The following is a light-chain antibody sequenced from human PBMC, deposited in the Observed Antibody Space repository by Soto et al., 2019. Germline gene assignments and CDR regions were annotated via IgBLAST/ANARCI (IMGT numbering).Light chain of an antibody. J-gene: IGLJ2*01. Sequence: NFMLTQPHSVSESPGKTVTISCTHSSGSIASNYVQWYQQRPGSAPTAVISKDNQRPSGVPDRFSGSVDTSSNSASLTISGLKTEDEADYYCQSYDSSTVVFGGGTKLTVL. V-gene: IGLV6-57*04. CDR2: KDN. CDR1: SGSIASNY. CDR3: QSYDSSTVV.